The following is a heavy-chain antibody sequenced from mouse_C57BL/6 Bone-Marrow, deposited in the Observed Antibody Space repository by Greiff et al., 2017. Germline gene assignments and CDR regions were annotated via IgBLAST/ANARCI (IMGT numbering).Heavy chain of an antibody. CDR2: IYPGSGST. Sequence: QVQLQQPGAELVKPGASVKMSCKASGYTFTSYWITWVKQRPGQGLEWIGDIYPGSGSTNYNEKFKSKATLTVDTSSSTAYMQLSSLTSDDSAVYYCARPYDSNDWYFDVWGTGTTVTVSS. D-gene: IGHD2-5*01. CDR3: ARPYDSNDWYFDV. V-gene: IGHV1-55*01. CDR1: GYTFTSYW. J-gene: IGHJ1*03.